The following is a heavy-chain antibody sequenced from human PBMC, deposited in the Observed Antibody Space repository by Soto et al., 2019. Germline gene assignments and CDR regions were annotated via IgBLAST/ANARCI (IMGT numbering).Heavy chain of an antibody. D-gene: IGHD5-12*01. J-gene: IGHJ6*02. Sequence: QVQLVESGGGVVQPGRSLRLSCEGSGFTFGYYCMHWVRQAPGKGLEWLAVISYDGSKQYYGDSVKDRFTISRDNSKNTVYLEVNSLRPDDTAVYYCAQMGPGPIPENHFYYYLHDVWGPGTTVTVS. CDR2: ISYDGSKQ. V-gene: IGHV3-30*18. CDR1: GFTFGYYC. CDR3: AQMGPGPIPENHFYYYLHDV.